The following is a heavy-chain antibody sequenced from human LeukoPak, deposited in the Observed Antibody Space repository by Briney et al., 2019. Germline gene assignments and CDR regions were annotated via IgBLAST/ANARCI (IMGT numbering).Heavy chain of an antibody. Sequence: GRSLRLSCAASGFTFTSYDMHWDRQAPGKGLEWVALIWYDGSNTYYTDSVRGRFTISRDNSKSTLYLQMNSLRAKDTAIYYCAGDRKSGNFLGEFDHWGLGTLVTVSS. D-gene: IGHD1-26*01. CDR1: GFTFTSYD. CDR2: IWYDGSNT. V-gene: IGHV3-33*01. J-gene: IGHJ5*02. CDR3: AGDRKSGNFLGEFDH.